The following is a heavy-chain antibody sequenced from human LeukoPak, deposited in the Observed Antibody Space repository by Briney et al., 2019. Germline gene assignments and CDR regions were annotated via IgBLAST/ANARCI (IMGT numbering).Heavy chain of an antibody. Sequence: PSETLSLTCTVSGGSISSSSYYWGWIRQPPGKGLEWIGSIYYSGSTYYNPSLKSRVTISVDTSKNQFSLKLSSVTAADTAVYYCARQSLIAVAGRWFDPWGQGTLVTVSS. CDR2: IYYSGST. V-gene: IGHV4-39*01. CDR3: ARQSLIAVAGRWFDP. CDR1: GGSISSSSYY. D-gene: IGHD6-19*01. J-gene: IGHJ5*02.